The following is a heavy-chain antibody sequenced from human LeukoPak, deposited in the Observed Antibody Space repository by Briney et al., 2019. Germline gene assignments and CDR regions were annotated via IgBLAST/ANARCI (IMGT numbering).Heavy chain of an antibody. CDR1: GDSDSSNSAA. D-gene: IGHD3-10*01. CDR3: ARMVGLVSDF. V-gene: IGHV6-1*01. J-gene: IGHJ4*02. Sequence: SQTLSLTCAISGDSDSSNSAAWNWIRQSPSRALEWLGRTYYRSKWHSYYAPSVKSRITINPDTAKNQFSLQLKSVTPEDSAVYYCARMVGLVSDFWGQGTLVTVSS. CDR2: TYYRSKWHS.